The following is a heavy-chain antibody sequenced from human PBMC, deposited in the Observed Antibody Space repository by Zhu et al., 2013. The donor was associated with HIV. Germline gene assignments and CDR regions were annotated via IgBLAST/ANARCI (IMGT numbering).Heavy chain of an antibody. CDR1: GYNINNYY. CDR2: SNPRGGGA. V-gene: IGHV1-46*02. J-gene: IGHJ4*02. Sequence: QVQLVQSGAEVKKPGASVKISCKASGYNINNYYMHWMRQSPGQGLEWMGISNPRGGGASFAQKFVGRLTMTRDTSLTTVYMELSGLTSEDTAVYYCARDERKPSSLAAWTWFFDYWGQGTLVTVSS. D-gene: IGHD6-6*01. CDR3: ARDERKPSSLAAWTWFFDY.